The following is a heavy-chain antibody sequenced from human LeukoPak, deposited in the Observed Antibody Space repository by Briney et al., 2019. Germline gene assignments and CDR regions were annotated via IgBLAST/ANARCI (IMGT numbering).Heavy chain of an antibody. D-gene: IGHD4-17*01. Sequence: GGSLRLSCATSGFIFSSYAMSWVRQAPGRGLEWVSSISGSGGSIYYADSVKGRFTISRDNSKNTLYLQMNSLRAEDTAVYYCAKKFRGTTVISGDYFDYWGQGTLVTVSS. J-gene: IGHJ4*02. CDR1: GFIFSSYA. V-gene: IGHV3-23*01. CDR2: ISGSGGSI. CDR3: AKKFRGTTVISGDYFDY.